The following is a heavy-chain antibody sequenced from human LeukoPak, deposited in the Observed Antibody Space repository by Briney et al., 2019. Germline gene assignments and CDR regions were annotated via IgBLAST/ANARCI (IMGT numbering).Heavy chain of an antibody. D-gene: IGHD1-26*01. CDR2: ITGSGGST. CDR1: GFAFTSYA. V-gene: IGHV3-23*01. Sequence: GGSLRLSCAASGFAFTSYAMSWVRHAPGKGLEWVSAITGSGGSTYYADSGKGRFTITRNNSKNTLYLQINSLTVDDAALYYCARGGVYIGSFFDYWGQGTLVTVSS. J-gene: IGHJ4*02. CDR3: ARGGVYIGSFFDY.